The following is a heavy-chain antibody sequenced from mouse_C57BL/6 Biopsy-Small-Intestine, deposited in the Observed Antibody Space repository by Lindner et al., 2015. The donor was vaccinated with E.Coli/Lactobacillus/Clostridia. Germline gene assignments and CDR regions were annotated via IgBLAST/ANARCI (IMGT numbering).Heavy chain of an antibody. CDR2: ISGNKGET. Sequence: SVKVSCKASGYTFTNYGIGWVRQAPGQGLEWMGWISGNKGETKYAQKFQDRVTLTRDISTGTAYMEVRSLRSDDTAVYYCARSITIFGIYAVSEYFDNWGQGTLVTVSS. V-gene: IGHV1-7*01. D-gene: IGHD1-3*01. CDR3: ARSITIFGIYAVSEYFDN. J-gene: IGHJ2*01. CDR1: GYTFTNYG.